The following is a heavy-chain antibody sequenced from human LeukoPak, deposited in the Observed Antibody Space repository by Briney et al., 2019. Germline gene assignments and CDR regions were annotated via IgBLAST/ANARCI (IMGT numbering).Heavy chain of an antibody. CDR3: AKDRSDSSTWYAGSH. CDR1: GFTFSTYA. CDR2: ISGSGDST. V-gene: IGHV3-23*01. D-gene: IGHD6-13*01. Sequence: GGSLRLSCAASGFTFSTYAMSWVRQAPGKGLEWVSGISGSGDSTNYADSVKGRFTISRDNSKNTLYPQMNSMRAEDTAVYYCAKDRSDSSTWYAGSHWGQGTLVTVSS. J-gene: IGHJ4*02.